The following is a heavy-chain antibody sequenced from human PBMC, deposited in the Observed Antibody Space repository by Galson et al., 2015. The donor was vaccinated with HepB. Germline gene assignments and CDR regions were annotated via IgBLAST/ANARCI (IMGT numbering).Heavy chain of an antibody. CDR2: ISSSGCL. CDR1: GFTFSSYG. D-gene: IGHD4-17*01. V-gene: IGHV3-48*01. J-gene: IGHJ4*02. CDR3: AGQLYGDSFDY. Sequence: SLRLSCAASGFTFSSYGINWVRQAPGKGLEWVSYISSSGCLYYADSVQGRFTISRDNAKNSLYLQMNSLRAEDRAVYYCAGQLYGDSFDYWGQGTLVTVSS.